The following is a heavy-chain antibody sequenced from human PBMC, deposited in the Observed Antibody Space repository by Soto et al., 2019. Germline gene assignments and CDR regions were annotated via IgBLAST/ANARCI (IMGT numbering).Heavy chain of an antibody. V-gene: IGHV1-69*01. CDR3: ATGGTDYGGYERRGYYLED. D-gene: IGHD4-17*01. CDR1: GGTFSSYA. Sequence: QVQLVQSGAEVKKPGSSVKVSCKASGGTFSSYAISWVRQAPGQGLEWMGGIIPIFGTAKYAQKFQGRVTMTADESSGEASRERRSLRCEDPAVYYCATGGTDYGGYERRGYYLEDWGEGSLVTVSS. J-gene: IGHJ4*02. CDR2: IIPIFGTA.